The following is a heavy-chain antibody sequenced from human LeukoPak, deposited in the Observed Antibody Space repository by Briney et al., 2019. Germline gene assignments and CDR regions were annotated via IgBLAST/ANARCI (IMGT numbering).Heavy chain of an antibody. V-gene: IGHV3-30*18. CDR3: AKDRSLWSGYEFDY. CDR2: ISYDGSNK. Sequence: GGSLRLSCAASGFTLNNAWMSWVRQAPGKGLEWVAVISYDGSNKYYADSVRGRFTISRDNSKNTLYLQMNSLRAEDTAVYYCAKDRSLWSGYEFDYWGQGTLVTVSS. J-gene: IGHJ4*02. D-gene: IGHD3-3*01. CDR1: GFTLNNAW.